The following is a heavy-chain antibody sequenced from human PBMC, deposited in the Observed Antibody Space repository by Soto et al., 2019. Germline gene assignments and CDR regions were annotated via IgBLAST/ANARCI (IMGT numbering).Heavy chain of an antibody. Sequence: PSETLSLTCAVSGGSISSGNSYSWSWIRQPPGKGLEWIGSISHTGSTSYNPSLKGRVTMSVDKSKNQFSLKLPSVTAADMAVYYCARAVAPYLGTWFDPWGQGTLVTVSS. CDR3: ARAVAPYLGTWFDP. D-gene: IGHD3-16*01. V-gene: IGHV4-30-2*01. CDR2: ISHTGST. J-gene: IGHJ5*02. CDR1: GGSISSGNSYS.